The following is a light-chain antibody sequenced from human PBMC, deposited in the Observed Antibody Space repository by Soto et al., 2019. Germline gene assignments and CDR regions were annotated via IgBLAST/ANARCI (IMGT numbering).Light chain of an antibody. CDR1: QSISSSY. J-gene: IGKJ2*01. CDR3: QQYASSPYT. Sequence: EIVLTQSPVTLSLSPWERATLSCRASQSISSSYLAWYQQKPGQAPRLLIYGASRRATGIPDRFSGRESGTDFTLTITTLEPEDSAVYFCQQYASSPYTFGQGTKVDI. CDR2: GAS. V-gene: IGKV3-20*01.